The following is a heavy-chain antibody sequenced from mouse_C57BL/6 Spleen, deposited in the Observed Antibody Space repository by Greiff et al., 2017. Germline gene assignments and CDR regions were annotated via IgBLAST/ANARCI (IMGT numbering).Heavy chain of an antibody. D-gene: IGHD2-4*01. V-gene: IGHV1-50*01. CDR1: GYTFTSYW. J-gene: IGHJ4*01. CDR2: IDPSDSYT. CDR3: ARVLMITGAMDY. Sequence: QVQLQQPGAELVKPGASVKLSCKASGYTFTSYWMQWVKQRPGQGLEWIGEIDPSDSYTNYNQKFKGKATLTVDTSSSTAYMQLSSLTSEDSAVYYCARVLMITGAMDYWGQGTSVTVSS.